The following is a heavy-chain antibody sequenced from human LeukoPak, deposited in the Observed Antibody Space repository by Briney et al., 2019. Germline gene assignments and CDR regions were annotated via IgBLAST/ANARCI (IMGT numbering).Heavy chain of an antibody. D-gene: IGHD3-22*01. CDR3: ARKTIVVVTPTEY. Sequence: GGSLRLSCAASGFTFSDYYMSWFRLAPGKGLEWVSYISSSGNNIYYADSVKGRFTISRDNAKNSLYLQMSSLRAEDTAVYYCARKTIVVVTPTEYWGQGTLVAVSS. CDR1: GFTFSDYY. V-gene: IGHV3-11*01. CDR2: ISSSGNNI. J-gene: IGHJ4*02.